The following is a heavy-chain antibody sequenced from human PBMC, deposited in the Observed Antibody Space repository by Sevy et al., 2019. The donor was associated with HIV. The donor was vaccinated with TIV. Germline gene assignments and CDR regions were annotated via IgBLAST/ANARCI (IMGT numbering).Heavy chain of an antibody. CDR3: ERGLKYCSSTSCYDAFDI. V-gene: IGHV3-7*01. D-gene: IGHD2-2*01. CDR2: IKQDGSEK. J-gene: IGHJ3*02. CDR1: GFTFSSYW. Sequence: GGSLRLSCAASGFTFSSYWMSWVRQAPGKGLEWVANIKQDGSEKYYVDSVKGRFTISRDNAKNSLYLQMNSLRAEETAVYYCERGLKYCSSTSCYDAFDIWGQGTMVTVSS.